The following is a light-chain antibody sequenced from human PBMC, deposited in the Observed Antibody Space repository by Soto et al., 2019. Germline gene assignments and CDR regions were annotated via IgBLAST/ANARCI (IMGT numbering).Light chain of an antibody. J-gene: IGLJ3*02. CDR1: SSNVGGYNF. CDR2: DVT. V-gene: IGLV2-11*01. CDR3: CSYAGTYTWV. Sequence: QSALTQPRSVSGSPGQSVTISCTGTSSNVGGYNFVSWYQQHPGKAPKLIIYDVTKRPSGVPDRFSGSKSYNTASLTISGVQAEDEADYHCCSYAGTYTWVFGGGPKVTVL.